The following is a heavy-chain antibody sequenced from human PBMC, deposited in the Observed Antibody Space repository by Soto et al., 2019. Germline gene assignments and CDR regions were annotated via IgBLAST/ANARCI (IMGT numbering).Heavy chain of an antibody. Sequence: PSETLSLTCTVSGGSISSSSYDWGWIRQPPGKGLEWIGSIYYSGSTYYNPSLKSRVTISVDTSKNQFSLKLSSVTAADTAVYYCARRSSGWNDLVYFDYWGQGTLVTVSS. D-gene: IGHD6-19*01. J-gene: IGHJ4*02. CDR3: ARRSSGWNDLVYFDY. CDR2: IYYSGST. CDR1: GGSISSSSYD. V-gene: IGHV4-39*01.